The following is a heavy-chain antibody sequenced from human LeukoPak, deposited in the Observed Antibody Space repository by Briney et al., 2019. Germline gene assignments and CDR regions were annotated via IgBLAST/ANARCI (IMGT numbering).Heavy chain of an antibody. V-gene: IGHV3-23*01. J-gene: IGHJ4*02. CDR2: ISGSHGRT. D-gene: IGHD3-22*01. Sequence: HAGGSLRLSCAASRFTFSSYAMSWVRQAPGKGLEWVSAISGSHGRTYYADSVKGRFTISRDNSKNTLYLQMNSLRAEDTAVYYCAKVNYYDSGGRITSFDYWGQGTLVTVSS. CDR3: AKVNYYDSGGRITSFDY. CDR1: RFTFSSYA.